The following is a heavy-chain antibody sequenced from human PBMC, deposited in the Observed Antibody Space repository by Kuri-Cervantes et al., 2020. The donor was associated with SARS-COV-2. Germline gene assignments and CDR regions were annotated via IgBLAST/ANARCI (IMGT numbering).Heavy chain of an antibody. CDR3: ASSLYSYGTYYYYYYMDV. D-gene: IGHD5-18*01. Sequence: SVKVSCKASGGTFSSYAISWVRQAPGQGLEWMGRIIPILGTVNYAQKFQGRVTITADKSTSTAYMELSSLRSEDTAVYYCASSLYSYGTYYYYYYMDVWGKGTTVTVSS. CDR2: IIPILGTV. J-gene: IGHJ6*03. CDR1: GGTFSSYA. V-gene: IGHV1-69*04.